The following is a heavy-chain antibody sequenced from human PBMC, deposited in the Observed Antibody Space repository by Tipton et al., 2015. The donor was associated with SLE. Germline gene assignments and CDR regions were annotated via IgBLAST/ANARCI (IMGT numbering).Heavy chain of an antibody. CDR3: ARDQNWGFDY. CDR2: ISYDGSNQ. CDR1: GFTFSTYG. D-gene: IGHD3-16*01. V-gene: IGHV3-33*05. Sequence: SGFTFSTYGMHWVRQAPGKGLEWVAFISYDGSNQIYADSVKGRFTISRDNSKNTLYLQMNSLSPEDTAIYYCARDQNWGFDYWGQGTLVTVSS. J-gene: IGHJ4*02.